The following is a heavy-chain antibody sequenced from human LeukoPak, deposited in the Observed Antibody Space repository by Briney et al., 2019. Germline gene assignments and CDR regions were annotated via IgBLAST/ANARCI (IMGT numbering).Heavy chain of an antibody. CDR3: ARGPPAAGTGFDY. D-gene: IGHD6-13*01. CDR1: GYTFSSYD. V-gene: IGHV1-8*01. J-gene: IGHJ4*02. Sequence: ASVKGSFKASGYTFSSYDINWERQATGQGREWMGWMNPNSGSTGYAQKFQGRVTMTRNTSISTAYMELSSLRSEDTAVYYCARGPPAAGTGFDYWGQGTLVTVSS. CDR2: MNPNSGST.